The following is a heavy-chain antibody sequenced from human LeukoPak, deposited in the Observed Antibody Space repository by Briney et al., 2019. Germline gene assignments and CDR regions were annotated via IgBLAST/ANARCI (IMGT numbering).Heavy chain of an antibody. CDR2: IYPSGST. J-gene: IGHJ3*02. CDR3: ARASYCSSTSRYYEGAFDI. D-gene: IGHD2-2*01. V-gene: IGHV4-38-2*02. Sequence: SETLSLTCTVSGYSISSGYYWAWIRQPSGKGLEWFGRIYPSGSTYYNPSLKSRVARSVDTSKNQFSLRLSAVTAADTAVYYCARASYCSSTSRYYEGAFDIWGQGTMVTGSS. CDR1: GYSISSGYY.